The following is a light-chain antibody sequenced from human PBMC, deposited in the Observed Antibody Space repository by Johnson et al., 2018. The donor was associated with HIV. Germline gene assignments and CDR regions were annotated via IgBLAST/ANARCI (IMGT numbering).Light chain of an antibody. CDR2: DND. J-gene: IGLJ1*01. CDR1: SSDIGNNY. CDR3: GTWDNSLSTGGV. V-gene: IGLV1-51*01. Sequence: QSVLTQSPSLSAAPGQKVTISCSGSSSDIGNNYVSWYQHLPGTAPKLLIYDNDKRPSGIPDRFSGSKSGTSATLGITGLQTGDEADYYCGTWDNSLSTGGVFGTGTKVTVL.